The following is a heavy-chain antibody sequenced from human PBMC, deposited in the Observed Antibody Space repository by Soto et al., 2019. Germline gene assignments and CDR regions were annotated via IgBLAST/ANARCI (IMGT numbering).Heavy chain of an antibody. CDR2: LYFNGGT. V-gene: IGHV4-30-4*08. J-gene: IGHJ5*02. D-gene: IGHD6-13*01. Sequence: SETLSLTCTVSGASISSSSYYWGWIRQPPGKGLEWIGYLYFNGGTQYNPSLRTPISMSLDTSKKHFSLKMRSVTGADTAVYYCARGISKYSSWYEPHTWFDAWGQGALVTVSS. CDR1: GASISSSSYY. CDR3: ARGISKYSSWYEPHTWFDA.